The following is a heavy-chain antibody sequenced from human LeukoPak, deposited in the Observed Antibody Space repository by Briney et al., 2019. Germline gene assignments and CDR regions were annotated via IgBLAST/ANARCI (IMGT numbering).Heavy chain of an antibody. V-gene: IGHV1-3*01. J-gene: IGHJ4*02. CDR3: ASALGNDYDSSGPPDY. CDR1: GYTFTSYA. CDR2: INAGNGNT. Sequence: ASVKVSCKASGYTFTSYAMYWVRQAPGQRLEWMGWINAGNGNTKYSQEFQGRVTITRDTSASTAYMELSSLRSEDTAVYYCASALGNDYDSSGPPDYWGQGTLVTVSS. D-gene: IGHD3-22*01.